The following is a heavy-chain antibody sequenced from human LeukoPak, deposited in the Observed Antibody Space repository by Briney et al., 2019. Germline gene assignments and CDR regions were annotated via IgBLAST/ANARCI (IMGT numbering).Heavy chain of an antibody. J-gene: IGHJ1*01. D-gene: IGHD6-19*01. CDR2: IYSGGNT. CDR3: ARDPRTQWLEKYFQH. V-gene: IGHV3-66*01. CDR1: GFTVSSNY. Sequence: GGSLRLSCAASGFTVSSNYMSWVRQAPGKGLEWVSIIYSGGNTYYADSVKDRFTISRDNSKNTLYLQMNSLREEDTAVYYCARDPRTQWLEKYFQHWGQGTLVTVSS.